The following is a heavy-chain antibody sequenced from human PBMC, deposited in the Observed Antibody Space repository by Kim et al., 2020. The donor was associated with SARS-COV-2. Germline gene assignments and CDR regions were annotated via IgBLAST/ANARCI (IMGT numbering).Heavy chain of an antibody. CDR3: VKGSQWLLQSP. V-gene: IGHV3-43*02. CDR2: ISGKGDST. Sequence: GGSLRLSCAASGFRFDDFAMHWVRQPPGKGLEWVALISGKGDSTFLADSVKGRFIISRDNSKNSLYLQMNGLNTEDTALYYCVKGSQWLLQSPWVQGTLVIVSS. J-gene: IGHJ5*02. CDR1: GFRFDDFA. D-gene: IGHD6-19*01.